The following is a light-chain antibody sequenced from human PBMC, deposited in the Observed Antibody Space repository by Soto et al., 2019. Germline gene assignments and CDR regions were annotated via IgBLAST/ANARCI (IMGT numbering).Light chain of an antibody. V-gene: IGKV3D-20*02. Sequence: EIVLTQSPATLSLSPGERATLSCRASQSVSSSYLAWYQQKPGQAPRLLILGASSRATGIPDRFSGSGSGTDFTLTISRLEPEDFAVYYCHQRQSWPRTFGQGTKVDIK. CDR2: GAS. CDR1: QSVSSSY. J-gene: IGKJ1*01. CDR3: HQRQSWPRT.